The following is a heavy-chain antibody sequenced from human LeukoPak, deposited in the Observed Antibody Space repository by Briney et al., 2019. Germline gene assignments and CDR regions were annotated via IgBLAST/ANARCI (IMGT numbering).Heavy chain of an antibody. Sequence: PGRSLRLSCAASGFTFSSYAMHWVRQAPGKGLEWVAVISYDGSNKYYADSVKGRFTISRDNSKNTLYLQMNSLRAEDTAVYYCARGEWGYCSSTSCPAPDAFDIWGQGTMVTVSS. CDR2: ISYDGSNK. J-gene: IGHJ3*02. V-gene: IGHV3-30-3*01. CDR1: GFTFSSYA. CDR3: ARGEWGYCSSTSCPAPDAFDI. D-gene: IGHD2-2*01.